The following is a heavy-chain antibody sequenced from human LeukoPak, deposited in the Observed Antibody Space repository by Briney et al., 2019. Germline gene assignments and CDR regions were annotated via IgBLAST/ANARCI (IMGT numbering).Heavy chain of an antibody. J-gene: IGHJ3*01. Sequence: PGGSLRLSCAASGLTFSSYAMSWVRQAPGKGLEWVSMIYSGGPTYYTDSVKGRFTISRDNSKNMLYLQMTSLRAEDTAVYYCARDRTPAYYYDRSGYVKDAYDVWGQGTMVTVSS. CDR2: IYSGGPT. D-gene: IGHD3-22*01. CDR1: GLTFSSYA. V-gene: IGHV3-66*01. CDR3: ARDRTPAYYYDRSGYVKDAYDV.